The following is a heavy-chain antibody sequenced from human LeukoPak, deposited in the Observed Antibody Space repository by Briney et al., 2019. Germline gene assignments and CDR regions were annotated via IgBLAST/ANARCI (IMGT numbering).Heavy chain of an antibody. CDR1: GFTFSDCY. CDR2: ISSSGSTI. D-gene: IGHD6-13*01. Sequence: GGSLRLSCAASGFTFSDCYMSWIRQAPGKGLEWVSYISSSGSTIYYADSVKGRFTIARDNAKNSLYLQMNSLRAEDTAVYYCAKDPLDSSSWYPNWFDPWGQGTLVTVSS. CDR3: AKDPLDSSSWYPNWFDP. V-gene: IGHV3-11*01. J-gene: IGHJ5*02.